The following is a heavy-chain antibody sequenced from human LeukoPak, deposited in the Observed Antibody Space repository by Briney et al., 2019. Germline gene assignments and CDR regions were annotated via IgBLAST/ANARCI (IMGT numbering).Heavy chain of an antibody. CDR1: GGSISSSSYY. J-gene: IGHJ5*02. CDR3: ARGPDYGDPEPNWFDP. V-gene: IGHV4-39*07. CDR2: IYYSGST. Sequence: SETLSLTCTVSGGSISSSSYYWGWIRQPPGKGLEWIGSIYYSGSTYYNPSLKSRVTISVDTSKNQFSLKLSSVTAADTAVYYCARGPDYGDPEPNWFDPWGQGTLVTVSS. D-gene: IGHD4-17*01.